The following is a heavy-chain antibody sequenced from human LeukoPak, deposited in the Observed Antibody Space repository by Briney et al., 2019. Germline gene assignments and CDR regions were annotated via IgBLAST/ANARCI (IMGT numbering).Heavy chain of an antibody. CDR1: GGSISSYY. CDR3: ARLDRFGTNYYYMDV. J-gene: IGHJ6*03. Sequence: SETLSLTCTVAGGSISSYYWSWIRQPAGKGLEWIGRMYTSGSTNYNPSLKSRVTISVDSSKNQFSLKVSSVTAADTAVYYCARLDRFGTNYYYMDVWGKGTTVTVSS. CDR2: MYTSGST. D-gene: IGHD3-10*01. V-gene: IGHV4-4*07.